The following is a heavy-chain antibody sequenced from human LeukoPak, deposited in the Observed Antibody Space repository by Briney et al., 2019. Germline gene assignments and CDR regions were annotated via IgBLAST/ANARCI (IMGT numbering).Heavy chain of an antibody. CDR3: ARDPVDHGDYFIGTY. Sequence: ASVKVSCKASGYTFTGYYMHWVRQAPGQGLEWMGWINPNSGGTNYAQKFQGRVTMTRDTSISTAYMELSRLRSDDTAVYYCARDPVDHGDYFIGTYWGQGTLVTVSS. J-gene: IGHJ4*02. V-gene: IGHV1-2*02. D-gene: IGHD4-17*01. CDR1: GYTFTGYY. CDR2: INPNSGGT.